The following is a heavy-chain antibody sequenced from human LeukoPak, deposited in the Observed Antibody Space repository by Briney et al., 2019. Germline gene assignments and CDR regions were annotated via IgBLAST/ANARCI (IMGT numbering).Heavy chain of an antibody. J-gene: IGHJ4*02. V-gene: IGHV3-30*18. CDR1: GFTFSSYG. Sequence: GGSLRLSCAASGFTFSSYGMHWVRQAPGKGLEWVAVISYGGSNKYYADSVKGRFTISRDNSKNTLYLQMNSLRAEDTAVYYCANGGTYYYDSSGSNWGFDYWGQGTLVTVSS. CDR2: ISYGGSNK. CDR3: ANGGTYYYDSSGSNWGFDY. D-gene: IGHD3-22*01.